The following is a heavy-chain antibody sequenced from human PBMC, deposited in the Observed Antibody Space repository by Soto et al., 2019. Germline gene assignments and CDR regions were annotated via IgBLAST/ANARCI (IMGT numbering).Heavy chain of an antibody. CDR2: ISSSGDIK. J-gene: IGHJ4*02. V-gene: IGHV3-48*02. CDR3: ARDRSTTLRVVTPIDY. CDR1: GFTFSPYS. D-gene: IGHD2-21*02. Sequence: PGGSLRLSCAVSGFTFSPYSMNWVRQAPGKGLEWISYISSSGDIKYYADSVRGRFTISRDNGNNLLYLQMDSLRDDDTAMYFCARDRSTTLRVVTPIDYWGQGTLVTVSS.